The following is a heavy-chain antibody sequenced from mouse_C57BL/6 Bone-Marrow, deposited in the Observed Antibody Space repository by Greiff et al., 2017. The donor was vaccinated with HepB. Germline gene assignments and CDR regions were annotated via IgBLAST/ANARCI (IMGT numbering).Heavy chain of an antibody. J-gene: IGHJ2*01. Sequence: QVQLKQPGAELVKPGASVKVSCKASGYTFTSYWMHWVKQRPGQGLEWIGRIHPSDSDTNYNQKFKGKATLTVDKSSSTAYMQLSSLTSEDSAVYYCAIKKITTVVGYFDYWGQGTTLTVSS. CDR1: GYTFTSYW. D-gene: IGHD1-1*01. CDR3: AIKKITTVVGYFDY. CDR2: IHPSDSDT. V-gene: IGHV1-74*01.